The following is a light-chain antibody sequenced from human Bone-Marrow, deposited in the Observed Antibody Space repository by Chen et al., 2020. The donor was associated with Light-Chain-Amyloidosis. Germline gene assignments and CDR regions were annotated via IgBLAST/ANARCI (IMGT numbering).Light chain of an antibody. J-gene: IGLJ2*01. CDR1: RSSIGTNT. Sequence: QSVLTQPPSASGTPGQRVTISCSGSRSSIGTNTVNWYQQFPGTAPKLLIYFNSQRPSGVPDRFSVSKSGTSASLAIRGLQSDDEADYFCAAWDDGLNGVLFGGGTKLTVL. CDR2: FNS. V-gene: IGLV1-44*01. CDR3: AAWDDGLNGVL.